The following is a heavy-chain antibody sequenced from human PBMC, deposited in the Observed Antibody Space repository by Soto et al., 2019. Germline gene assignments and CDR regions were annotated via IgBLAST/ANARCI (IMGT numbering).Heavy chain of an antibody. CDR2: IRGSGDGA. J-gene: IGHJ4*02. V-gene: IGHV3-23*01. CDR1: GFTFSTYA. D-gene: IGHD2-21*01. Sequence: GGSLRLSCTTPGFTFSTYAMTWVPQAPGKGLESVSSIRGSGDGAFYADSVEGRFIISRDNSKNTLYLQMSNLRAEDTAVYYCAKDGSPCESGGNCFYYFDYWGPGALVTVSS. CDR3: AKDGSPCESGGNCFYYFDY.